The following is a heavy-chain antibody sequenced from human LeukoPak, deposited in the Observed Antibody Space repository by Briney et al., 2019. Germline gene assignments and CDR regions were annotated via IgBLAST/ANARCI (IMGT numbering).Heavy chain of an antibody. Sequence: PSETLSLTCIVSGPSITSYYWNWIRQAPGQGPEWIGYGHYSGNTKYNPPLKSRVTISVDTSKNQFSLRLSSVTAADTAVYFFANWASDNRAFDLWGQGTLVTVSS. CDR3: ANWASDNRAFDL. CDR2: GHYSGNT. D-gene: IGHD7-27*01. J-gene: IGHJ4*02. V-gene: IGHV4-59*08. CDR1: GPSITSYY.